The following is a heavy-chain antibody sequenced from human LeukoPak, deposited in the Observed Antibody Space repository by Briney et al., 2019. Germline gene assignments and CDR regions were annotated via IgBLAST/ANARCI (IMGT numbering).Heavy chain of an antibody. J-gene: IGHJ4*02. CDR2: INPNSGGT. V-gene: IGHV1-2*02. CDR3: ARGREWELLCYFDY. CDR1: GSTVTVYY. D-gene: IGHD1-26*01. Sequence: ASVKVSCKASGSTVTVYYMHWVRQAPGQGLEWMGWINPNSGGTNYAQKFQGRVTMTRDTSISTAYMELSRLRSDDTAVYYCARGREWELLCYFDYWGQGTLVTVSS.